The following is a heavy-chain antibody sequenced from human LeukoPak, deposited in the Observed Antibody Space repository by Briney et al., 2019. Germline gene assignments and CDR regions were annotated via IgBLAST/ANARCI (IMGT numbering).Heavy chain of an antibody. J-gene: IGHJ3*02. CDR1: GYTFTSYY. Sequence: ASVKVSCKASGYTFTSYYMHWVRQAPGQGLEWMGWINPNSGGTNYAQKFQGRVTMTRGTSISTAYMELSRLRSDDTAVYYCARVLGTYYHDSSGYYYVRASAFDIWGQGTMVTVSS. V-gene: IGHV1-2*02. CDR3: ARVLGTYYHDSSGYYYVRASAFDI. CDR2: INPNSGGT. D-gene: IGHD3-22*01.